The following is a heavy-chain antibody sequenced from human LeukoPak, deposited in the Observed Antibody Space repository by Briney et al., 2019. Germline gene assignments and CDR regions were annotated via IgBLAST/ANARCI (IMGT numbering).Heavy chain of an antibody. V-gene: IGHV1-18*01. Sequence: EASVKVSCTASGYTFTSYGISWVRQAPGQGLEWMGWISAYNGNTNYAQKLQGRVTMTTDTSTSTAYMELRSLRSDDTAVYYCARVVVVGNYYYYGMDVWGQGTTVTVSS. CDR1: GYTFTSYG. CDR3: ARVVVVGNYYYYGMDV. D-gene: IGHD2-2*01. J-gene: IGHJ6*02. CDR2: ISAYNGNT.